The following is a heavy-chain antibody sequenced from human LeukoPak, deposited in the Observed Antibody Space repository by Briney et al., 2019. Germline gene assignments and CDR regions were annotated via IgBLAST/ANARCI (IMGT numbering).Heavy chain of an antibody. J-gene: IGHJ4*02. Sequence: SETLSLTCTVSGGSISSYYWSWIRQPPGKGLEWIGYIYYSGSTNYNPSLKSRVTISVDTSKNQFSLKLSSVTAADTAVYHCARSDAYYYDSSGYYYSYWGQGTLVTVSS. CDR1: GGSISSYY. CDR3: ARSDAYYYDSSGYYYSY. CDR2: IYYSGST. V-gene: IGHV4-59*01. D-gene: IGHD3-22*01.